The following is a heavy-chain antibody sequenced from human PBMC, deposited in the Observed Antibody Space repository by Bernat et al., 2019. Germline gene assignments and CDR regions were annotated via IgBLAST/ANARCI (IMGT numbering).Heavy chain of an antibody. CDR3: ARDLGGYCSSNSCYYYYGMDV. Sequence: QVQLVQSGAEVKKPGASVKVSCKASGYTFTSYAMHWVRQAPGQRLEWMGWINAGNGNTKYSQKFQGRVTITRDTSASTAYMELSSLRSEDTAVYYCARDLGGYCSSNSCYYYYGMDVWGQGTTVTVSS. D-gene: IGHD2-2*01. CDR1: GYTFTSYA. CDR2: INAGNGNT. V-gene: IGHV1-3*01. J-gene: IGHJ6*02.